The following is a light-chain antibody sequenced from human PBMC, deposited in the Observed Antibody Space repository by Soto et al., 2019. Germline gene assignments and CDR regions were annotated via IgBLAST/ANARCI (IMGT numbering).Light chain of an antibody. Sequence: QSALTQPASVSGSPGQSITISCTGSTSDVGGFDYVAWYQQHPGKAPKVMIYEVTNRPSGVSPRFSGSKSGNTASLTISGLQAEDDADYYCSSYTSTSTVVFGGGTKLTV. J-gene: IGLJ2*01. CDR3: SSYTSTSTVV. CDR1: TSDVGGFDY. V-gene: IGLV2-14*01. CDR2: EVT.